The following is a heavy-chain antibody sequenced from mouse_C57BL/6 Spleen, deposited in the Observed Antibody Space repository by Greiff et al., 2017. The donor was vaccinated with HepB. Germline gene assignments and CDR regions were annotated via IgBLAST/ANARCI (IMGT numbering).Heavy chain of an antibody. D-gene: IGHD3-2*02. CDR3: ARRTAQVPLDY. CDR1: GYTFTSYW. V-gene: IGHV1-69*01. Sequence: QVQLKQPGAELVMPGASVKLSCKASGYTFTSYWMHWVKQRPGQGLEWIGEIDPSDSYTNYNQKFKGKSTLTVDKSSSTAYMQLSSLTSEDSAVYYCARRTAQVPLDYWGQGTTLTVSS. J-gene: IGHJ2*01. CDR2: IDPSDSYT.